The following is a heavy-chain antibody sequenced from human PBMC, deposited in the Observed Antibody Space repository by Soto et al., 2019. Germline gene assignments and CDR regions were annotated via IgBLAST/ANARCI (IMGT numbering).Heavy chain of an antibody. V-gene: IGHV3-9*01. D-gene: IGHD5-12*01. Sequence: EVQLVESGGGLVQPGRSLRLSCAASGFTFDDYAMHWVRQAPGKGLEWVPGISWNSGSIGYADSVKGRFTISRDNAKNSLYLQMNSLRAEDTALYYCAKDGGYDSYYYYYMDVWGKGTTVTVSS. CDR2: ISWNSGSI. CDR1: GFTFDDYA. CDR3: AKDGGYDSYYYYYMDV. J-gene: IGHJ6*03.